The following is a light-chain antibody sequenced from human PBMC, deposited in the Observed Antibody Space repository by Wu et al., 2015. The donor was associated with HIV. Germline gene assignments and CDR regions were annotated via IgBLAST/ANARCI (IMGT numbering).Light chain of an antibody. CDR3: QQYGTSPST. CDR2: DAS. CDR1: QSVSTF. J-gene: IGKJ3*01. V-gene: IGKV3-20*01. Sequence: EIVLTQSPATLSLSPGESATLSCRASQSVSTFLAWYQQKPGQAPRLVIYDASSRATGIPARFSGSGSGTDFTLTISRLEPEDFAVYYCQQYGTSPSTFGPGTKVDIK.